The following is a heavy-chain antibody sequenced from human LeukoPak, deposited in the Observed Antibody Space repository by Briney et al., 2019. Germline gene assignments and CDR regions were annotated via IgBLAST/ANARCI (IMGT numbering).Heavy chain of an antibody. Sequence: PGGSLRLSCAASGFTFSSYSMNWVRQAPGKGLEWVSSISSSSSYIYYADSVKGRFTISRDNAKDSLYLQMNSLRAEDTAVYYCARDLAYSGGDFDYWGQGTLVTVSS. D-gene: IGHD1-26*01. CDR1: GFTFSSYS. J-gene: IGHJ4*02. CDR3: ARDLAYSGGDFDY. V-gene: IGHV3-21*01. CDR2: ISSSSSYI.